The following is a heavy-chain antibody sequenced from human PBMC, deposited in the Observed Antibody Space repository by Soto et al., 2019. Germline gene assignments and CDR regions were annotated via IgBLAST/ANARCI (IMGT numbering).Heavy chain of an antibody. Sequence: ASVKVSCKASGYTFTSYGISWVRQAPGQGLEWMGWISAYNGNTNYAQKLQGRVTMTTDTSTSTAYMELRSLRSDDTAVYYCARYGSGSYDGYYYYGMDVWGQGTTVTSP. CDR3: ARYGSGSYDGYYYYGMDV. V-gene: IGHV1-18*01. CDR2: ISAYNGNT. D-gene: IGHD1-26*01. CDR1: GYTFTSYG. J-gene: IGHJ6*02.